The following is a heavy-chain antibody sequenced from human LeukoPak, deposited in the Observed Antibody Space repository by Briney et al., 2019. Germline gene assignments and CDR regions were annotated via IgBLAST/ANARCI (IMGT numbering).Heavy chain of an antibody. D-gene: IGHD1-14*01. Sequence: PSETLSLTCAVSGGSISSGGYSWSWIRQPPGKGLDWIGYIYHSGSTYYNPSLKSRVTISVDRSKNQFSLKLSSVTAAHTAVYYCARGSLRIKTGYNWFDPWGQGTLVTVSS. CDR1: GGSISSGGYS. CDR2: IYHSGST. CDR3: ARGSLRIKTGYNWFDP. J-gene: IGHJ5*02. V-gene: IGHV4-30-2*01.